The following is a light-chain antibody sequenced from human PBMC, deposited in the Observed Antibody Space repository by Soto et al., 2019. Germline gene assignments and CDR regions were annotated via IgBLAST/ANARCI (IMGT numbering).Light chain of an antibody. CDR2: EVN. J-gene: IGLJ2*01. CDR1: SSDIGGYNF. V-gene: IGLV2-8*01. CDR3: SSYADTNNLV. Sequence: QSVLTQPASVSGSPGQSVTISCTGTSSDIGGYNFVSWYQQHPGKAPKLMIDEVNKRPSGVPDRFSGSKSGNTASLTVSGLQAEDEADYYCSSYADTNNLVFGGGTKLTVL.